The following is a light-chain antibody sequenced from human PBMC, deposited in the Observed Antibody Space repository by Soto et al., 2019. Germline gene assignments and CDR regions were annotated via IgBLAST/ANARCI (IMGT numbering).Light chain of an antibody. J-gene: IGKJ5*01. CDR1: QSVSSSY. CDR2: GAS. Sequence: EIVLTQSPGTLSLSPGERATLSCRASQSVSSSYLAWYQQKPGQAPRLLIYGASSRATGIPDRFSGSGSGTDFTLTISRLEPEDFAVYYCQQYGSSLSITFGQGTRWRL. CDR3: QQYGSSLSIT. V-gene: IGKV3-20*01.